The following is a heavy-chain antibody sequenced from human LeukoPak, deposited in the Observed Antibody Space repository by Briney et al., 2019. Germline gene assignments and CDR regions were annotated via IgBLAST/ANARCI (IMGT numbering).Heavy chain of an antibody. V-gene: IGHV3-21*01. J-gene: IGHJ4*02. Sequence: GGSLRLSCAASGFTFGSYSMNWVRQAPGKGLEWVSSISTSISYIYYADSVKGRFTISRDNAKNSLDLQMNSLRAEETAVYYCARAIFSSGWYLVDYWGQGTLVTVSS. CDR3: ARAIFSSGWYLVDY. CDR2: ISTSISYI. CDR1: GFTFGSYS. D-gene: IGHD6-19*01.